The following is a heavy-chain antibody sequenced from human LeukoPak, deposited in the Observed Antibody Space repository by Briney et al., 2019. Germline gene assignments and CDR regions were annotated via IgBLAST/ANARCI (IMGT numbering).Heavy chain of an antibody. CDR2: ISYDGNNK. CDR1: GFTFSSYG. Sequence: TGGSLRLSCAASGFTFSSYGMHWVRQAPGKGLEWVAVISYDGNNKYYADSVKGRFTISRDNSKNTLYLQMNSLRAEDTAVYYCARDAEPYYYDSSGSGYWGQGTLVTVSS. D-gene: IGHD3-22*01. CDR3: ARDAEPYYYDSSGSGY. J-gene: IGHJ4*02. V-gene: IGHV3-30*03.